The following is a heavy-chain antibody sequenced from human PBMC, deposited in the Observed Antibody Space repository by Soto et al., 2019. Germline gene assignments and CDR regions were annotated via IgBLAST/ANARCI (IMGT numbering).Heavy chain of an antibody. CDR1: GFTFSSYA. CDR3: AKERDGWDYFDY. V-gene: IGHV3-23*01. Sequence: EVQLLESGGGLVQPGGSLRLSCAASGFTFSSYAMSWVRQAPGKGLEWVSAISGSGGSTYYADSVKGRFTISRDNSKNALYVQMNSLRAEDTAVYYCAKERDGWDYFDYWGQGTLVTVSS. D-gene: IGHD3-10*01. CDR2: ISGSGGST. J-gene: IGHJ4*02.